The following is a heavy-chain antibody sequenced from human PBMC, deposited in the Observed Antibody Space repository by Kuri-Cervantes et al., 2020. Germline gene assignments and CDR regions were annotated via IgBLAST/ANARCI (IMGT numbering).Heavy chain of an antibody. CDR2: TSYNGGVK. Sequence: GESLKISCVVSGFPFNSYAMHWVRQAPGKGLEWVAGTSYNGGVKYYDGSMEGRFIIPKDTANNTLYLQMNSLRLGDTATYYCTKESDAFDIWGQGTMVTVSS. V-gene: IGHV3-30*18. CDR1: GFPFNSYA. CDR3: TKESDAFDI. J-gene: IGHJ3*02.